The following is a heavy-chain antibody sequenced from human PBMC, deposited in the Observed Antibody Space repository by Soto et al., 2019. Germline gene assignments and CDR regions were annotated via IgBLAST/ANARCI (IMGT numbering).Heavy chain of an antibody. Sequence: SSETLSLTCTVSGGSIRGYSWSWIRKPPGKGLEWIGYMYHSGSTYYNPSLKSRVTISIDRSKNQFSLKLSSVTAADTAVYYCARVPDYWGQGILVTVSS. CDR2: MYHSGST. D-gene: IGHD2-2*01. V-gene: IGHV4-30-2*01. CDR3: ARVPDY. CDR1: GGSIRGYS. J-gene: IGHJ4*02.